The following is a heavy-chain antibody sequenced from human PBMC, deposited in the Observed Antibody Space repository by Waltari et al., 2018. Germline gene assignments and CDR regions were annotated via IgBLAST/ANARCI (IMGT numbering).Heavy chain of an antibody. CDR1: GGSISSYY. Sequence: QVQLQESGPGLVKPSETLSLTCTVSGGSISSYYWRWIRQPPGKGLEWIGYIYYSGSTNYNPSLKSRVTISVDTSKNQFSLKLSSVTAADTAVYYCAGTYYYDSSGSPGAFDIWGQGTMVTVSS. V-gene: IGHV4-59*08. CDR3: AGTYYYDSSGSPGAFDI. J-gene: IGHJ3*02. D-gene: IGHD3-22*01. CDR2: IYYSGST.